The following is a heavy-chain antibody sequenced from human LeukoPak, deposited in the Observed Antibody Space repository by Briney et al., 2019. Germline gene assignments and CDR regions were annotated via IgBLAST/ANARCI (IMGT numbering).Heavy chain of an antibody. J-gene: IGHJ6*02. D-gene: IGHD2-2*02. Sequence: SETLSLTCTVSGGSLSSGGYYWGWLRQHPGTGLEWLGYIYYSGSTYYNPSLKSRVTISVDTSKNQFSLKLSPVTAADTAVYYCARGDGVVVPAAIGLSYYYYGMDVWGQGTTVTVSS. V-gene: IGHV4-31*03. CDR1: GGSLSSGGYY. CDR3: ARGDGVVVPAAIGLSYYYYGMDV. CDR2: IYYSGST.